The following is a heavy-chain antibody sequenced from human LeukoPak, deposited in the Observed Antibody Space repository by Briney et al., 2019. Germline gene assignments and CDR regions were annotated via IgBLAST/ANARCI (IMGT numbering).Heavy chain of an antibody. CDR2: IYYSGST. J-gene: IGHJ4*02. V-gene: IGHV4-59*01. CDR1: GVSTSRYY. Sequence: SSETLSLTCTVSGVSTSRYYWTWIRQPPGKGLEWIGYIYYSGSTKYNPSLKSRVTISVDTSKSQFSLNLSSVTAADTAVYYCARDPSLGGHGYFDYWGQGALVTVSS. D-gene: IGHD3-16*01. CDR3: ARDPSLGGHGYFDY.